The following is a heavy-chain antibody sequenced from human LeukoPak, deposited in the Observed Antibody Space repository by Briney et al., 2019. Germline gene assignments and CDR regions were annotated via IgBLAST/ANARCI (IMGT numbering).Heavy chain of an antibody. Sequence: GGSLRLSCVASGFTFSSYAMHWVRQAPGKGLEWVAVISYDGSNKYYADSVKGRFTISRDNSKNTLYLQMNSLRAEDTAVYYCASSGSLDYWGQGTLVTVSS. CDR1: GFTFSSYA. D-gene: IGHD1-26*01. V-gene: IGHV3-30-3*01. CDR2: ISYDGSNK. CDR3: ASSGSLDY. J-gene: IGHJ4*02.